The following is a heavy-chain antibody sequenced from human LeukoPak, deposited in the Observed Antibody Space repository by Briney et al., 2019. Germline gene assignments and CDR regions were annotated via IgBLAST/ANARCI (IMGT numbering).Heavy chain of an antibody. J-gene: IGHJ4*02. CDR3: ARVSSREPLFDY. CDR2: INSDGSST. CDR1: GFTFSSYW. V-gene: IGHV3-74*01. D-gene: IGHD1-14*01. Sequence: GGSLRLSCAASGFTFSSYWMHWVRQAPGKGLVWVSRINSDGSSTSYADSVKGRFTISRDNAKNTLYLQMNSLRAEDTAVYYCARVSSREPLFDYWGQGTLVTVSS.